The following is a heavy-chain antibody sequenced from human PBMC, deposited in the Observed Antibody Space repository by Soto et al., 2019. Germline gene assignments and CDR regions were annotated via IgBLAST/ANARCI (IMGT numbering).Heavy chain of an antibody. CDR3: ARGVRRITRTYFDY. CDR1: GYTFTSYD. Sequence: GASVKVSCKASGYTFTSYDINWVRQATGQGLEWMGWMNPNSGNTGYAQKFQGRVTMTRNTSISTAYMELSSLRSEDTAVYYCARGVRRITRTYFDYWGQGTLVTVSS. D-gene: IGHD3-3*01. J-gene: IGHJ4*02. V-gene: IGHV1-8*01. CDR2: MNPNSGNT.